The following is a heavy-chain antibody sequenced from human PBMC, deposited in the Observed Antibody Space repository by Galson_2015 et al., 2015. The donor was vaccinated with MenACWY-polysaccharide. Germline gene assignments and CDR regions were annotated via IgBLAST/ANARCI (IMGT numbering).Heavy chain of an antibody. CDR3: ARQPTYDGSG. J-gene: IGHJ4*02. Sequence: SLRLSCAASGFTFSSYWMHWVRQVPGQGLVWVSRINSDGSSTSYADSVKGRFTISRDNAKNTMYLQMNSLRAEDTAVYYCARQPTYDGSGWGQGTLVTVSP. CDR1: GFTFSSYW. V-gene: IGHV3-74*01. D-gene: IGHD3-10*01. CDR2: INSDGSST.